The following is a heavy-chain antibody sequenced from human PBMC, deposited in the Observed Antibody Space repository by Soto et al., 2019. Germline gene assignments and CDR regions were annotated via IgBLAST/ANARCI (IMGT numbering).Heavy chain of an antibody. CDR3: ARVALGSQRWSFDY. J-gene: IGHJ4*02. CDR1: GGSISSYY. Sequence: SETLSLTCTVSGGSISSYYWSWIRQPPGKGLEWIGYIYYSGSTNYNPSLKSRVTISVDTSKNQFSLKLSSVTAADTAVYYCARVALGSQRWSFDYWGQGTLVTVSS. D-gene: IGHD1-1*01. CDR2: IYYSGST. V-gene: IGHV4-59*01.